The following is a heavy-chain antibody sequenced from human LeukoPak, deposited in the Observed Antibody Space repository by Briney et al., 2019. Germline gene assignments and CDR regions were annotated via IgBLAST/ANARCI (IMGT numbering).Heavy chain of an antibody. J-gene: IGHJ6*03. CDR1: GFSISSAYY. CDR2: IYHSGSP. V-gene: IGHV4-38-2*02. Sequence: SETLSLTCTVSGFSISSAYYWGWIRQPPGKGLEWIGTIYHSGSPHYNPSLKSRVTISVDTSKNQFSLKLSSVTAADTAVYFCARGRVSSSTWYSTYYYYFYMDVWGKGTTVTVSS. CDR3: ARGRVSSSTWYSTYYYYFYMDV. D-gene: IGHD1-1*01.